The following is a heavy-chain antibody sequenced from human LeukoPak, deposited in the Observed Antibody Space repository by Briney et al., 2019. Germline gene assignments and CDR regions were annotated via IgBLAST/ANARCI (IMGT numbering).Heavy chain of an antibody. CDR1: GGSTSSYY. CDR2: IYYSGST. V-gene: IGHV4-59*01. CDR3: ARGYPGGISETTGSFDY. J-gene: IGHJ4*02. D-gene: IGHD1-7*01. Sequence: PLETLSLTCTVSGGSTSSYYWSWIRQPPGKGLEWIGYIYYSGSTNYNPSLKSRVTISVDTSKNQFSLKLGSVTAADTAVYYCARGYPGGISETTGSFDYWGQGTLVTVSS.